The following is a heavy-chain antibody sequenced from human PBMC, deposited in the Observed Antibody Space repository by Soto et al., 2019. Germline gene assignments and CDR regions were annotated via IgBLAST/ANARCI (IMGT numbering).Heavy chain of an antibody. D-gene: IGHD1-1*01. Sequence: GGSLRLSCAASGFTFSNYWMHWVRQGPGKGLVWVARVKSDGSSTSYADSVKGRFTISRDNAKNTLYLQMNSLRVEGTAVYYCARDNWNSYWGQGTLVTVSS. J-gene: IGHJ4*02. CDR3: ARDNWNSY. V-gene: IGHV3-74*01. CDR2: VKSDGSST. CDR1: GFTFSNYW.